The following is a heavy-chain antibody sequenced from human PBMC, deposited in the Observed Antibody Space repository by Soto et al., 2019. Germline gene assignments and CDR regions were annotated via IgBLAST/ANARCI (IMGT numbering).Heavy chain of an antibody. Sequence: GASLRLSCAASGFTFGSYAMSWVRQAPGKRLEWVSAISGSGGSTYYADSVKGRFTISRDNSKNTLYLQMNSLRAEDTAVYYCAKEGVLRYFDWSRYFDYWGQGTLVTVSS. D-gene: IGHD3-9*01. CDR1: GFTFGSYA. CDR3: AKEGVLRYFDWSRYFDY. J-gene: IGHJ4*02. CDR2: ISGSGGST. V-gene: IGHV3-23*01.